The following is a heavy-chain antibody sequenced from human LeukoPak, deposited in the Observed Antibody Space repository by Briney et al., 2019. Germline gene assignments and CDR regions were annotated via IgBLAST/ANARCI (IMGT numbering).Heavy chain of an antibody. J-gene: IGHJ3*02. Sequence: SETLSLTWAVAGGSVSGYYWTWVRQPLGKGLEWIGEISHTGGANYNPSLKSRVTIGLDTSKKQLSLKLESVTAADTAVYYCAREDYGTGSYYRGDAFDIWGHGTMVTVSS. CDR3: AREDYGTGSYYRGDAFDI. V-gene: IGHV4-34*01. CDR1: GGSVSGYY. CDR2: ISHTGGA. D-gene: IGHD3-10*01.